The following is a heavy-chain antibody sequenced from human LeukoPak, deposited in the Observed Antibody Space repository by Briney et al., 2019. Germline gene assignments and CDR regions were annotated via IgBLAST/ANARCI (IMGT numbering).Heavy chain of an antibody. Sequence: GGSLRLSCAVSGFTFSSYGMSWVRQAPGKGLEWVSAISGSGGSTYYADSVKGRFTISRDNSKNTLSLQMNSLRAEDTAVYYCAKDLGGDIVATEDWGQGTLVTVSS. J-gene: IGHJ4*02. D-gene: IGHD5-12*01. V-gene: IGHV3-23*01. CDR3: AKDLGGDIVATED. CDR2: ISGSGGST. CDR1: GFTFSSYG.